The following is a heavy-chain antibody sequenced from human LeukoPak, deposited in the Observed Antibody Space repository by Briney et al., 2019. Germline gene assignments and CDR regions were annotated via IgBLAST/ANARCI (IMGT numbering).Heavy chain of an antibody. CDR2: IYPGDSDT. Sequence: GESLKIYCKGSGYSFTSYWIGWVRQMPGKGLEWMGIIYPGDSDTRYSPSFQEQVTISADKSISTAYPQWSSLKASDTAMYYCARRSLGIVVVKDAFDIWGQGTMVTVSS. CDR1: GYSFTSYW. CDR3: ARRSLGIVVVKDAFDI. J-gene: IGHJ3*02. D-gene: IGHD3-22*01. V-gene: IGHV5-51*01.